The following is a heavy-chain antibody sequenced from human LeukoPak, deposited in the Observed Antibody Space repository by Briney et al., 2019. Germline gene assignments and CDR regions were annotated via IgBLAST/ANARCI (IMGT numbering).Heavy chain of an antibody. V-gene: IGHV1-2*02. D-gene: IGHD2-2*03. CDR1: GYTFTGYY. J-gene: IGHJ4*02. CDR2: INPNSGGT. CDR3: ARGGYCSSTCCEQGDY. Sequence: ASVKVSCKASGYTFTGYYMHWVRQAPGQGLEWMGWINPNSGGTNYAQKFQGRVTMTRDTSISTAYMELSRLRSDDTAVYYCARGGYCSSTCCEQGDYWGQGTLVTVSS.